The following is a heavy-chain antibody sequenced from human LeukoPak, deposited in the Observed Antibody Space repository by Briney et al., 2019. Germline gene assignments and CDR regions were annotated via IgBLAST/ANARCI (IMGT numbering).Heavy chain of an antibody. CDR2: MIPIFGTA. CDR1: GGTFSIYA. CDR3: ARDDIVVVPAAQRTYYYYGMDV. D-gene: IGHD2-2*01. V-gene: IGHV1-69*13. J-gene: IGHJ6*04. Sequence: SSVTVSFTSSGGTFSIYAISWVRRAPGQGVEWVGGMIPIFGTANYAQKFQGRDTITADESTSIAYMELSSLRSEDTAVYYCARDDIVVVPAAQRTYYYYGMDVWGKGTTVTVSS.